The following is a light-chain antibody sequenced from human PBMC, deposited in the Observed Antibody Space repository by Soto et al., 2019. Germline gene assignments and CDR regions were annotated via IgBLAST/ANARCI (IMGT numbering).Light chain of an antibody. CDR2: ANT. J-gene: IGLJ1*01. CDR1: SSNIGAGYD. V-gene: IGLV1-40*01. Sequence: QAVVTQPPSVSGAPGQRVTISCTGSSSNIGAGYDVHWYQQLPGTAPKLLIYANTNRPSGVPDRFSASKSGTSASLAITGLQADDEADYFCQSYDSSLSVYVFGAGTKLTVL. CDR3: QSYDSSLSVYV.